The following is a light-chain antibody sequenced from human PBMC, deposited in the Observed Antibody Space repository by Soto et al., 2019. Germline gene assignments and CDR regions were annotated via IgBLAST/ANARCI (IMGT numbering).Light chain of an antibody. V-gene: IGLV2-14*02. J-gene: IGLJ1*01. Sequence: QSVLTQPVSVSGSPGQSITISCTGTSSDVGSYNLVSWYQQYPGKAPKVIIYEVSQRPAGVSNRFSGSKSGNTASLTISGLQAQDEADYYCSSYTSATTYVFGTGTKVTVL. CDR3: SSYTSATTYV. CDR2: EVS. CDR1: SSDVGSYNL.